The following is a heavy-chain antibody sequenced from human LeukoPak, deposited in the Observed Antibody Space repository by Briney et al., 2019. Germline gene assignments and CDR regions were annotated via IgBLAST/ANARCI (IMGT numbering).Heavy chain of an antibody. D-gene: IGHD6-13*01. Sequence: GASVKVSCKASGYTFTSYGISWVRQAPGQGLEWMGWISAYNGNTNYAQKLQGRVTMTTDTSSSTGYMELRSLRSDDTAVYYWARGLYSSSWSHQYYFDYWGQGNLVTVSS. CDR2: ISAYNGNT. V-gene: IGHV1-18*04. J-gene: IGHJ4*02. CDR1: GYTFTSYG. CDR3: ARGLYSSSWSHQYYFDY.